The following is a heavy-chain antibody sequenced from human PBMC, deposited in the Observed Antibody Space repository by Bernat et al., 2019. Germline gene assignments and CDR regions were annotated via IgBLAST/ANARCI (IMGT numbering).Heavy chain of an antibody. D-gene: IGHD1-1*01. CDR2: INTDGTTI. CDR1: GFTFSSNW. V-gene: IGHV3-74*01. Sequence: EVQLVESGGGLVQPGGSLRLSCAASGFTFSSNWMHWVRQAPGKGPVWVSRINTDGTTINYADSVKGRFTISRDNAKNTLYLQMNSLRAEDTAVYYCAKDLSWNQVDYWGQGALVTVSS. J-gene: IGHJ4*02. CDR3: AKDLSWNQVDY.